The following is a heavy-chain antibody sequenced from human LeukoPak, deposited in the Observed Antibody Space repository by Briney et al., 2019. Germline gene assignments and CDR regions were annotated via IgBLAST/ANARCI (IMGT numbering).Heavy chain of an antibody. CDR2: IYTSGST. J-gene: IGHJ5*02. V-gene: IGHV4-4*09. CDR1: GGFISIYY. D-gene: IGHD2-2*02. CDR3: ARGGDIVVVPAAINWFDP. Sequence: SETLSLTCTVSGGFISIYYWSWIRQPPGKGLEWIGRIYTSGSTYYSPSLKSRVTISLDTSRNQFSLKLSSVTAADTAFYFCARGGDIVVVPAAINWFDPWGQGTLVTVSS.